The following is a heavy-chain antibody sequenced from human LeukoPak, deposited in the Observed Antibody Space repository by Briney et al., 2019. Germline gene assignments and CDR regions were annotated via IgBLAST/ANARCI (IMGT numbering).Heavy chain of an antibody. D-gene: IGHD6-6*01. CDR3: ARDNESMETPDY. Sequence: GGSLRLSCAASGFTFSSYAMHWVRQAPGKGLEWVAVISYDGSNKYYADSVKGRFTISRDNSKNTLYLQMNSLRAEDTAVYYCARDNESMETPDYWGQGTLVTVSS. CDR1: GFTFSSYA. CDR2: ISYDGSNK. J-gene: IGHJ4*02. V-gene: IGHV3-30-3*01.